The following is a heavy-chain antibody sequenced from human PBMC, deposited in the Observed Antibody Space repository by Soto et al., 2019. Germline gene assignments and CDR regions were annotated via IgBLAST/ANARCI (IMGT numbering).Heavy chain of an antibody. CDR2: ISSSGSTI. Sequence: GGSLRLSCAASGFIFSSYEMNWVRQAPGKGLEWVSYISSSGSTIYYADSVKGRFTISRDNAKNSLYLQMNSLRAEDTAVYYCAREAHGMDVWGQGTTVTVSS. CDR1: GFIFSSYE. V-gene: IGHV3-48*03. J-gene: IGHJ6*02. CDR3: AREAHGMDV.